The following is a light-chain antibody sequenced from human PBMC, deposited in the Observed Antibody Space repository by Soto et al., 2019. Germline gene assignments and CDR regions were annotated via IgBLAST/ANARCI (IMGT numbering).Light chain of an antibody. CDR3: QQYDDWPET. CDR1: QSVSSN. CDR2: GAS. Sequence: EIVMTQSPATLSVSPGERATLSCRASQSVSSNLAWYQQKPGQAPRLLIYGASTRATGIPARFSVRGSGTEFILTISSLQSEDFAVYYCQQYDDWPETFGQGTKVDIK. J-gene: IGKJ1*01. V-gene: IGKV3-15*01.